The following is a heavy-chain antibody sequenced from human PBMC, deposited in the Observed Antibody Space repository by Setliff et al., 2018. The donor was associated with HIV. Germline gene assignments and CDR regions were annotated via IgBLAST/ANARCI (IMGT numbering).Heavy chain of an antibody. CDR3: ANGGSGGQFDH. D-gene: IGHD3-16*01. CDR1: GYTFTQSHD. CDR2: INLVTGKT. J-gene: IGHJ4*02. Sequence: ASVKVSCKTSGYTFTQSHDLHWVRQVPGQGPEWMGWINLVTGKTAYLQKFLGRVIITRDTSASTAFMEMSSLRSEDTAVYFCANGGSGGQFDHWGQGTLVTVSS. V-gene: IGHV1-3*01.